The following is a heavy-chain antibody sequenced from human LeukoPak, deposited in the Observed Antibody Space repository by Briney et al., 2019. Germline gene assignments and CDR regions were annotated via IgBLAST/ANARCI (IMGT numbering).Heavy chain of an antibody. Sequence: PSETLSLACTVSGGSISSSSYYWGWIRQPPGKGLEWIGSIYHSGSTYYNPSLKSRVTISVDTSKNQFSLKLSSVTAADTAVYYCAGVALIWVPAYWGQGTLVTVSS. V-gene: IGHV4-39*07. CDR3: AGVALIWVPAY. D-gene: IGHD2-2*01. CDR1: GGSISSSSYY. CDR2: IYHSGST. J-gene: IGHJ4*02.